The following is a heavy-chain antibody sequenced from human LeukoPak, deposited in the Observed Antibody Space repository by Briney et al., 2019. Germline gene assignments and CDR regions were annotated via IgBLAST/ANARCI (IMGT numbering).Heavy chain of an antibody. V-gene: IGHV4-61*01. CDR1: GDSVSSGYNY. CDR3: ARGPLRGWFDP. CDR2: IYYTGST. J-gene: IGHJ5*02. Sequence: SETLSLTCTVSGDSVSSGYNYWSWIRQPPGKGLEWIGHIYYTGSTNYNPSPKSRVTVSVDTSKNQFSLKVNSVTAADTAVYYCARGPLRGWFDPWGQGTLVTVSS.